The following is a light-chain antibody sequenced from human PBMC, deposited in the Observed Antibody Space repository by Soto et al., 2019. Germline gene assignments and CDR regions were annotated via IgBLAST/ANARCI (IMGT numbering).Light chain of an antibody. J-gene: IGLJ2*01. Sequence: QSVLTQPPSVSGAPGQRVTISCTGSRSNIGAGYDVHWYQQLPGTAPKLLIYGNSHRPSGVPDRFSGSKSGTSASLAITGLQAEDEADYYCQSYDSSLSGYVVFGGGTKLTVL. V-gene: IGLV1-40*01. CDR3: QSYDSSLSGYVV. CDR2: GNS. CDR1: RSNIGAGYD.